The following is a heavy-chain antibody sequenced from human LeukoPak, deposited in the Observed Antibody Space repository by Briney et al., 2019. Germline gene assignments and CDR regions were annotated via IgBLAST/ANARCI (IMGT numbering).Heavy chain of an antibody. CDR3: ARDLVYCSGGSCPPHYYYYGMDV. CDR2: IYYSGST. V-gene: IGHV4-59*01. J-gene: IGHJ6*02. D-gene: IGHD2-15*01. CDR1: GGSISSYY. Sequence: SETLSLTCTASGGSISSYYWSWIRQPPGKGLEWIGYIYYSGSTNYNPSLKSRVTISVDTSKNQFSLKLSSVTAADTAVYYCARDLVYCSGGSCPPHYYYYGMDVWGQGTTVTVSS.